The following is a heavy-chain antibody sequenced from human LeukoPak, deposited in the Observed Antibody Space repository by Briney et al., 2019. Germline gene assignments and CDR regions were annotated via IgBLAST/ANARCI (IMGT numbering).Heavy chain of an antibody. CDR2: IYTSGST. V-gene: IGHV4-4*09. J-gene: IGHJ5*02. D-gene: IGHD2/OR15-2a*01. Sequence: PSETLSLTCTVSGGSISSYYWSWIRQPPGKGLEWIGYIYTSGSTNYNPSLKSRVTISVDTSKNQFSLKLSSVTAADTAVYYCARLHFRGSSINWFDPWGQGTLVTVS. CDR3: ARLHFRGSSINWFDP. CDR1: GGSISSYY.